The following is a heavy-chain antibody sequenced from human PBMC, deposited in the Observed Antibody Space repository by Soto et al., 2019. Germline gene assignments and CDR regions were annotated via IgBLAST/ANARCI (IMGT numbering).Heavy chain of an antibody. CDR2: ITSSGYKI. V-gene: IGHV3-48*03. CDR1: GSIFSSYE. CDR3: ARGYSSGWSRGGYFDL. J-gene: IGHJ4*02. D-gene: IGHD6-13*01. Sequence: GSLRLSCAASGSIFSSYEMNWVRQAPGKGLEWLSHITSSGYKIYYAESVKGRFTISRDNAKNSLYLQMNSLRVEDTADYYCARGYSSGWSRGGYFDLWGQGALVTVSS.